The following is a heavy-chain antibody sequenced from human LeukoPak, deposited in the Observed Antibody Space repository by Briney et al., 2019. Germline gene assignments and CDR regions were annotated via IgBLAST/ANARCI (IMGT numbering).Heavy chain of an antibody. CDR3: ARVYPEQYFDY. CDR1: GGSISSYY. CDR2: IYYSGST. D-gene: IGHD1-14*01. J-gene: IGHJ4*02. V-gene: IGHV4-59*08. Sequence: SETLSLTCTVSGGSISSYYWSWIRQPPGKGLEWIGYIYYSGSTYYNPSLKSRVTISVDTSKNQFSLKLSSVTAADTAVYYCARVYPEQYFDYWGQGTLVTVSS.